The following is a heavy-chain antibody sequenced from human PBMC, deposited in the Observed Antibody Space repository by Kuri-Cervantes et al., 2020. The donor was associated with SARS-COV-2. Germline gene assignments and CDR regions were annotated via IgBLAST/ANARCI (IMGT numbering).Heavy chain of an antibody. D-gene: IGHD3-16*01. Sequence: SETLSLSCTVSGGSISSYYWSWIRQPAGKGLEWIGRIYTSGSTNYNPSLKSRVTMSVDTSKNQFSLKLSSVTAADTAVYYCARHMEDYDYVWGSYRGGYFDYWGQGTLVTVYS. CDR3: ARHMEDYDYVWGSYRGGYFDY. J-gene: IGHJ4*02. V-gene: IGHV4-4*07. CDR2: IYTSGST. CDR1: GGSISSYY.